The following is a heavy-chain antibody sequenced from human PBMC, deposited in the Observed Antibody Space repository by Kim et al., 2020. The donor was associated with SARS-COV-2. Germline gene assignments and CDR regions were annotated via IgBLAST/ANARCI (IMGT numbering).Heavy chain of an antibody. J-gene: IGHJ5*02. Sequence: SVKVSCKASGGTFSSYAISWVRQAPGQGLEWMGGIIPIFGTANYAQKFQGRVTITADESTSTAYMELSSLRSEDTAVYYCARVYGSGSYLRFDPWGQGTLVTVSS. CDR1: GGTFSSYA. CDR3: ARVYGSGSYLRFDP. CDR2: IIPIFGTA. D-gene: IGHD3-10*01. V-gene: IGHV1-69*13.